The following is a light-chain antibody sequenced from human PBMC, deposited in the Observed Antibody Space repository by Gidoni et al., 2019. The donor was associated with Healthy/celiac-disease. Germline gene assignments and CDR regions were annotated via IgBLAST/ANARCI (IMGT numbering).Light chain of an antibody. J-gene: IGKJ4*01. Sequence: DIVMTQSPDSLAVPLGERATINCKSSQSVLYSSNNKNYLAWYQQKPGQPPKLLIYWASTRESGVPDRFSGSGSGTDFTLTISSLQAEDVAVYYCQQYYSTPRLTFXGXTKVEIK. V-gene: IGKV4-1*01. CDR1: QSVLYSSNNKNY. CDR3: QQYYSTPRLT. CDR2: WAS.